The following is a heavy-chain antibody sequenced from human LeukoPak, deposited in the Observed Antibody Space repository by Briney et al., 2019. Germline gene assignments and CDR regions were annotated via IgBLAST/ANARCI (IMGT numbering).Heavy chain of an antibody. V-gene: IGHV3-21*01. CDR3: ASPPPGSYYNFDY. D-gene: IGHD3-10*01. Sequence: PGGSLRLSCAASGFTFSSYSMNWVRQAPGKGLEWVSSISSSSSYIYYADSVKGRFTISRDNAKNPLYLQMNSLRAEDTAVYYCASPPPGSYYNFDYWGQGTLVTVSS. CDR1: GFTFSSYS. CDR2: ISSSSSYI. J-gene: IGHJ4*02.